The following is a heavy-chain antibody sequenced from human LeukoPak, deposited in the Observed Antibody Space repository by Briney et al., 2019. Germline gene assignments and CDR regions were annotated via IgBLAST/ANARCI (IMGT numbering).Heavy chain of an antibody. CDR3: ARHFYGSGTYYHFDY. CDR2: ISPYNGNT. V-gene: IGHV1-18*01. Sequence: ASVKVSCKASGYTFTSYGISWVRQAPGQGPEWMGWISPYNGNTNYAQKLQGRATMTTDTSTSTAYMELRSLRSDDTAVYYCARHFYGSGTYYHFDYRGQGTLVTVSS. D-gene: IGHD3-10*01. CDR1: GYTFTSYG. J-gene: IGHJ4*02.